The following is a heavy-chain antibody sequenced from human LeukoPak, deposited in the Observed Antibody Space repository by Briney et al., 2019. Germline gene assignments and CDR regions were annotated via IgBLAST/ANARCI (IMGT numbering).Heavy chain of an antibody. J-gene: IGHJ4*02. CDR3: VWNSEHYFDF. CDR1: GFTFTNAW. V-gene: IGHV3-15*01. CDR2: IKNKGEGETT. D-gene: IGHD1-7*01. Sequence: GGSLRLSCAASGFTFTNAWMSWVRQAPGKGLEWVGRIKNKGEGETTDYAAPVKGRFTISRDDSENTLFLQMHSLETEDTALYYCVWNSEHYFDFWGQGSLVTVSS.